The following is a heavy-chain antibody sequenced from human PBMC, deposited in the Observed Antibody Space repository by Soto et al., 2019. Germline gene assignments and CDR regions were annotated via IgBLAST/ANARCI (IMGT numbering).Heavy chain of an antibody. D-gene: IGHD2-2*01. Sequence: QVQLQESGPGLVKPSETLSLTCTVSGGSYYWSWIRQPPGKGLEWIGYMYYTGTTNYNPSLKSRVTISGDTSKNQFSLILRSVTAADTAVYYCATSRYCISTSCYFDYWGQGTLVTVSS. CDR3: ATSRYCISTSCYFDY. CDR2: MYYTGTT. CDR1: GGSYY. V-gene: IGHV4-59*01. J-gene: IGHJ4*02.